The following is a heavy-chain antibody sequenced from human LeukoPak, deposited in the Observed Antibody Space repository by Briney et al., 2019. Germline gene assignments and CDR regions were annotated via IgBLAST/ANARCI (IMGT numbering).Heavy chain of an antibody. CDR2: INAGNGNT. J-gene: IGHJ3*02. V-gene: IGHV1-3*01. CDR3: ASPLLYRAFDI. D-gene: IGHD3-3*01. CDR1: GDTFSSYD. Sequence: DSVTVSCKASGDTFSSYDMHWVRQAPGQRLEWMGWINAGNGNTKYSQKFQGRVPITRHTSASTAHMELSSLRSEDTAVYYCASPLLYRAFDIWGQGTMVTVSS.